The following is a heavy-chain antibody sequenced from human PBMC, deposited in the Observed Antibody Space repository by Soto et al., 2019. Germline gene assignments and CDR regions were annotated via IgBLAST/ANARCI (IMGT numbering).Heavy chain of an antibody. Sequence: SETLSLTCTVSGDSIGGVGYWSWIRQFPGRGLEWIGCISSSGSTYYNPALNNRISLSLDTSQNQFSLKLLSVTAADTAIYYCARSGVTGIVIPRQWSDPSCPAPLLTL. J-gene: IGHJ5*02. V-gene: IGHV4-31*03. D-gene: IGHD2-21*02. CDR1: GDSIGGVGY. CDR2: ISSSGST. CDR3: ARSGVTGIVIPRQWSDP.